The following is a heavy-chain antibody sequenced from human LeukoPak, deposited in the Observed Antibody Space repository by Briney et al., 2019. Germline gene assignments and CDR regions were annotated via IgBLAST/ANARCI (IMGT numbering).Heavy chain of an antibody. J-gene: IGHJ6*02. Sequence: PGGSLRLSCAASGFTFDDYAMHWVRQAPGKGLEWVSLISGDGGRTYYADSVKGRFTISRDNSKNSLYLQMNSLRTEDTALYYCAKDWIGYSGYDWGRGDYYYGMDVWGQGTTVTVSS. CDR3: AKDWIGYSGYDWGRGDYYYGMDV. V-gene: IGHV3-43*02. D-gene: IGHD5-12*01. CDR2: ISGDGGRT. CDR1: GFTFDDYA.